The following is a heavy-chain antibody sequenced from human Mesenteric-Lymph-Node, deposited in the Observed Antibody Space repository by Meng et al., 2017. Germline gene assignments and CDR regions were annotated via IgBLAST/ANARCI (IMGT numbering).Heavy chain of an antibody. CDR3: ASFDHIPRRNYFDY. D-gene: IGHD2-21*01. Sequence: SYTRSLPCTASGVSRSLGNSDPRSLRQPPGEGLEWIGYINHSGSSYYNPSLKSRVSISVDTTNNQFSLNLNSMTASDTAVYYCASFDHIPRRNYFDYWGQGTLVTVSS. V-gene: IGHV4-30-4*01. CDR1: GVSRSLGNSD. J-gene: IGHJ4*02. CDR2: INHSGSS.